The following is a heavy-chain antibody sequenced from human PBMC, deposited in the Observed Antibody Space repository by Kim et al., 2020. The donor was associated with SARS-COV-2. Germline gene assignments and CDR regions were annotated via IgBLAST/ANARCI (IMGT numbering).Heavy chain of an antibody. J-gene: IGHJ6*01. CDR2: INHSGST. D-gene: IGHD3-10*01. Sequence: SETLSLTCAVYGGSFSGYYWSWIRQPPGKGLEWIGEINHSGSTNYNPSLKSRVTISVDTSKNQFSLKLSSFIAADTAVYYCATLRGGSGSSYNVFYYYG. V-gene: IGHV4-34*01. CDR1: GGSFSGYY. CDR3: ATLRGGSGSSYNVFYYYG.